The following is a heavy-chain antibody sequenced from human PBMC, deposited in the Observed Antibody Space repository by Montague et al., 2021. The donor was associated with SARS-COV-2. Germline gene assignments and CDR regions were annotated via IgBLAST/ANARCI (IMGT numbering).Heavy chain of an antibody. CDR3: ARHGLAGITIFGVVTPRGGFDI. CDR1: GGSISSYY. CDR2: IYYSGRT. V-gene: IGHV4-59*08. Sequence: SETLSLTCTVSGGSISSYYWSWIRQSPGKGLEWIGYIYYSGRTNYNPSLKSRVTISVDTSKNQFSLKLSSVTAADTAVYYCARHGLAGITIFGVVTPRGGFDIWGQGTMVTVSS. J-gene: IGHJ3*02. D-gene: IGHD3-3*01.